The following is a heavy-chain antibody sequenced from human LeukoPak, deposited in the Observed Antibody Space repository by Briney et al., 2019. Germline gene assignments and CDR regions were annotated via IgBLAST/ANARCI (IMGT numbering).Heavy chain of an antibody. Sequence: GGSLRLSCAASGFTFSSYAMSWVRQAPGKGLEWVSGISGSGGSTYYADSVKGRFTISRDNSKNPLYLQMNSLRAEDTAVYYCAKVVKTGTPQWYYFDYWGQGTLVTVSS. J-gene: IGHJ4*02. CDR1: GFTFSSYA. V-gene: IGHV3-23*01. CDR2: ISGSGGST. CDR3: AKVVKTGTPQWYYFDY. D-gene: IGHD1-7*01.